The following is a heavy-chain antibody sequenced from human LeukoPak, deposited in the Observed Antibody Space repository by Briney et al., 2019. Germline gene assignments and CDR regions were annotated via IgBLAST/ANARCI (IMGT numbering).Heavy chain of an antibody. D-gene: IGHD3-10*01. V-gene: IGHV3-30-3*01. CDR1: GFAFSDYA. CDR2: ISYDGSNK. J-gene: IGHJ4*02. CDR3: AREMARGVIIPSES. Sequence: GGSLRLSCAASGFAFSDYAMHWVRQAPGKGLEWVAVISYDGSNKYYADSVKGRFTISRDNSKNTLYLQMNSLRAEDTAVYYCAREMARGVIIPSESWGQGTLVSVPS.